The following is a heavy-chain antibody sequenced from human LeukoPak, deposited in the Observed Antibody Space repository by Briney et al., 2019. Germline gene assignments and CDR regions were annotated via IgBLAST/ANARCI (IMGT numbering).Heavy chain of an antibody. V-gene: IGHV3-7*01. CDR1: GFTSGFTFSSYW. CDR2: IKQDGSET. CDR3: VRSGRSNWYDPTFDY. D-gene: IGHD6-13*01. Sequence: GGSLRLSCAASGFTSGFTFSSYWMTWVRQAPGRGPEWVANIKQDGSETYYVDSVKGRFTISRDNAKSSLYLQMDSLGAEDTAVYYCVRSGRSNWYDPTFDYWGQGTLVTVSS. J-gene: IGHJ4*02.